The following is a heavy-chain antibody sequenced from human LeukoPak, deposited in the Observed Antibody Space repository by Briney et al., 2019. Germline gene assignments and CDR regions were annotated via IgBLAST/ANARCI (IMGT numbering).Heavy chain of an antibody. Sequence: ASVKVSCKASDYTFTSYDISWVRQAPGQGLEWMGWISTYNGNTNYAQNLQGRVTMTTDTSTSTAYMELRSLRSDDTAVYYCARTILTAIITRGYFDYWGQGTLVTVSS. CDR3: ARTILTAIITRGYFDY. CDR1: DYTFTSYD. CDR2: ISTYNGNT. J-gene: IGHJ4*02. V-gene: IGHV1-18*01. D-gene: IGHD5-18*01.